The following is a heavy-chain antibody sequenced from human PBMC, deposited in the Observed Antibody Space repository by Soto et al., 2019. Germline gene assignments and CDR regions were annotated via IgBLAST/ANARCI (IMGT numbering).Heavy chain of an antibody. CDR1: GYTFTGYY. Sequence: ASGKVSCKASGYTFTGYYMHWVRQAPGQDLEWMGWISAYNGDTNYAQRLQGRVTMTTDTSTSTVYMELKSLKSDDTAVYYCARDQEYSTSGLYWFDLWGQGTLLTVSS. V-gene: IGHV1-18*04. CDR2: ISAYNGDT. CDR3: ARDQEYSTSGLYWFDL. J-gene: IGHJ5*02. D-gene: IGHD6-6*01.